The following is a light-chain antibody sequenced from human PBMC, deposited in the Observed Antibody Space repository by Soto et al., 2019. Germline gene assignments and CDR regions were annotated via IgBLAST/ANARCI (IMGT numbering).Light chain of an antibody. V-gene: IGLV2-14*01. CDR3: SSYSSAIAFL. CDR1: SSDIGAYNY. CDR2: EVT. J-gene: IGLJ1*01. Sequence: QSVLTQPASVSGSPGQSITISCTGTSSDIGAYNYVSWYQQHPGKAPKLMIYEVTNRPSGISNRFSGSRSGNTASLSISGLQAEDEADYYCSSYSSAIAFLFGTGTKVTVL.